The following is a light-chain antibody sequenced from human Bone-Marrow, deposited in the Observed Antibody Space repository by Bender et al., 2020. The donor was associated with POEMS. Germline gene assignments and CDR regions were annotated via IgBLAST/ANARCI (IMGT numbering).Light chain of an antibody. CDR3: QSYDSSLSGSV. CDR1: ALSEKY. CDR2: KDI. J-gene: IGLJ2*01. Sequence: SYELTQPPSVSVSPGQTARITCSGDALSEKYSYWYLQKPGQAPVMVMYKDIERPSGIPERFSGSKSGTSASLAITGLQAEDEADYYCQSYDSSLSGSVFGGGTKLTVL. V-gene: IGLV3-25*02.